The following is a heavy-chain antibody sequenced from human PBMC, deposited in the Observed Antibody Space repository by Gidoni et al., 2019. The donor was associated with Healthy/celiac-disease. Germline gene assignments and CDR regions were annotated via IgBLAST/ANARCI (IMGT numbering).Heavy chain of an antibody. CDR3: ARGPFRGYCSGGSCYKLPNYYYYYMDV. Sequence: QVQLQQWGAGLLKPSETLSLTCALYGGHFSGDYWRWIRQPTGKGLEWIGAINHSETTNYNPSLKSRVTISVDTSKIQFSLKLSSVTVADTAVYYCARGPFRGYCSGGSCYKLPNYYYYYMDVWGKGTTVTVSS. CDR1: GGHFSGDY. D-gene: IGHD2-15*01. CDR2: INHSETT. J-gene: IGHJ6*03. V-gene: IGHV4-34*01.